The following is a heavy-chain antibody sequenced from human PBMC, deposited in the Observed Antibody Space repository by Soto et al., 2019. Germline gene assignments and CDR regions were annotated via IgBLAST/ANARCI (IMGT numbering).Heavy chain of an antibody. V-gene: IGHV1-18*01. CDR2: ISAYNGNT. CDR1: GYTFTSYG. D-gene: IGHD3-3*01. CDR3: ARGRIDYDFWSGYYMAFDI. Sequence: EASVKVSCKASGYTFTSYGISWVRQAPGQGLEWMGWISAYNGNTNYAQKLQGRVTMTTDTSTSTAYMELRSLRSDDTAVYYCARGRIDYDFWSGYYMAFDIWGQGTMVTVSS. J-gene: IGHJ3*02.